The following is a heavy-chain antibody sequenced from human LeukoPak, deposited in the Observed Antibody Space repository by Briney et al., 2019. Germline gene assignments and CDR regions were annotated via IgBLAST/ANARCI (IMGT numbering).Heavy chain of an antibody. V-gene: IGHV4-39*07. D-gene: IGHD2-2*01. Sequence: SETLSLTCSVSGGSISSSSYYWGWIRQPPGKGLEWIGSMYSSGRTYHNPSLKSRVTISVDTSKNQFSLKLSSVTAADTAVYYCASQCSTVSCYWRTSFDYWGQGTLVTVSS. CDR1: GGSISSSSYY. CDR2: MYSSGRT. J-gene: IGHJ4*02. CDR3: ASQCSTVSCYWRTSFDY.